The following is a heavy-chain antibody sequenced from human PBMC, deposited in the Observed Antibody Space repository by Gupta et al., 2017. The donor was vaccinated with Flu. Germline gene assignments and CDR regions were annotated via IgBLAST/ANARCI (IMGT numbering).Heavy chain of an antibody. CDR2: SSLKSCSI. D-gene: IGHD3-22*01. CDR1: DFLFGDYA. V-gene: IGHV3-9*01. CDR3: AKGSYDSSGYYYSLFDY. J-gene: IGHJ4*02. Sequence: EVQLVECGGGFVQPGRSLRLSCAASDFLFGDYAMHWVRQAPGKGLECVSGSSLKSCSIGYADSVKGRFTISRDNAKNSLYLQMNSLRADDTALYYCAKGSYDSSGYYYSLFDYWGQGTLVTVSS.